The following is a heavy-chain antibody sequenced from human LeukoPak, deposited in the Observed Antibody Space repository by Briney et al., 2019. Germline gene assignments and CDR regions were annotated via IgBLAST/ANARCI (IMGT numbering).Heavy chain of an antibody. Sequence: SVKVSCKASGGTFSSYAISWVRQAPGQGLEWMGGIIPIFGTANYAQKFQGRVTITADESASTAYMELSSLRSEDTAVYYCARDQVDTAMVNWFDPWGQGTLVTVSS. CDR3: ARDQVDTAMVNWFDP. CDR2: IIPIFGTA. J-gene: IGHJ5*02. D-gene: IGHD5-18*01. CDR1: GGTFSSYA. V-gene: IGHV1-69*13.